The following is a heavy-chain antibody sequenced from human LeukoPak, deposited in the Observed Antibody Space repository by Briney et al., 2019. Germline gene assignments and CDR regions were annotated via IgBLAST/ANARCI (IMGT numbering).Heavy chain of an antibody. V-gene: IGHV3-23*01. J-gene: IGHJ1*01. Sequence: GGSLRLSCAASGFTFNNYAMNWVRQGPGEGLEWVSAISGTGGSAYYADSVKGRFTISRDNSKNTLYLEMNSLRAGDTAVYYCAQAEKRESGHRFQYWGQGILVTVSS. CDR3: AQAEKRESGHRFQY. D-gene: IGHD3-3*01. CDR1: GFTFNNYA. CDR2: ISGTGGSA.